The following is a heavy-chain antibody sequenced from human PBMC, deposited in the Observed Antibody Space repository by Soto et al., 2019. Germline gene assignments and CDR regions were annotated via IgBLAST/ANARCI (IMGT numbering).Heavy chain of an antibody. V-gene: IGHV3-11*05. J-gene: IGHJ4*01. CDR2: ISSSSSYT. Sequence: QVQVVESGGGLGKTGGSLRLSCAASGFTFSDYYMSWIRQAPGKRLEWVSYISSSSSYTNYADSLKGRFTISRDNAKNSLYLHMNRLRAEDTAVYYCARDLHSDDYWGHGPLVTVSS. CDR3: ARDLHSDDY. CDR1: GFTFSDYY.